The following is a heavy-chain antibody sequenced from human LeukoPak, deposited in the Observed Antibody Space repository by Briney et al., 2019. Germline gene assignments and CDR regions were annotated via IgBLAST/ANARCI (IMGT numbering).Heavy chain of an antibody. V-gene: IGHV3-48*01. J-gene: IGHJ5*02. D-gene: IGHD2-2*01. CDR2: ISSSSSTI. CDR1: GFTFSSYS. Sequence: GGSLRLSCAASGFTFSSYSMNWVRQAPGKGLEWVSYISSSSSTIYYADSVKGRFTISRDNAKNSLYLQMDSLRAEDTAVYYCAREVCSTSCYPNWFDPWGQGTLVTVSS. CDR3: AREVCSTSCYPNWFDP.